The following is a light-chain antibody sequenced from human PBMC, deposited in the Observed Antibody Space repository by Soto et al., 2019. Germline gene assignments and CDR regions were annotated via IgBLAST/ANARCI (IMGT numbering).Light chain of an antibody. CDR1: SSDVGAYNY. J-gene: IGLJ1*01. V-gene: IGLV2-14*01. CDR3: SSHSKLTPYF. Sequence: QSVLTQPASVSGSPGQSITISCTGTSSDVGAYNYVSWYQQHPGKAPKLMIYDVTNRPSGVSNRFSGSKSDNTASLTISGLQAEDEADYFCSSHSKLTPYFSGPGTKVTVL. CDR2: DVT.